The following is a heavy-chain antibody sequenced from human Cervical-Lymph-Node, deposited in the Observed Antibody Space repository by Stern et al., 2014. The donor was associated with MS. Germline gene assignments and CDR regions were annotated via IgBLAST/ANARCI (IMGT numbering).Heavy chain of an antibody. CDR1: GFSLRTYW. D-gene: IGHD2-15*01. V-gene: IGHV3-74*03. J-gene: IGHJ6*02. Sequence: EVQLVESGGGLVQPGGGLRLSCIASGFSLRTYWMHWVRQASGKGLVWVARINSDGSSTTYADSVRSRFTISRDNVKNTMFLQMNTPRAEDTALYYCARGGEHYSYYYAMDVWGQGTTVTVSS. CDR3: ARGGEHYSYYYAMDV. CDR2: INSDGSST.